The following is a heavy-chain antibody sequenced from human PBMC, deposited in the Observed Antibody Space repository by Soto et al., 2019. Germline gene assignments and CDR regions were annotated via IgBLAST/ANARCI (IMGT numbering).Heavy chain of an antibody. CDR1: GFSLSTSGVG. D-gene: IGHD3-22*01. Sequence: QITLKESGPTLVKPTQTLTLTCTFSGFSLSTSGVGVGWIRQPPGKALEWLALIYWNDDKRYSPSLKSRLTITKHTSKNQVVLTMTNIDPVDTATYYCAHRLWGSGYYDEWFDPWGQGTLVTVSS. J-gene: IGHJ5*02. CDR3: AHRLWGSGYYDEWFDP. V-gene: IGHV2-5*01. CDR2: IYWNDDK.